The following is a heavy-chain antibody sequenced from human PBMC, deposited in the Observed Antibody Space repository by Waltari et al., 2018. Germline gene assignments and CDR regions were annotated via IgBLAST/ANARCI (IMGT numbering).Heavy chain of an antibody. Sequence: QVQLHESGPGLVKSSETLSLTCDVSGYAVNSGFYWGWIRQAPGKGLGWVATIYHDGTTFSKPSLKSGLSVSMDTSKNQISLTLKSMTAADTAVYYCTRQVLGYCTSAACRRLESWGQGTLVTVSS. CDR1: GYAVNSGFY. D-gene: IGHD2-8*02. CDR3: TRQVLGYCTSAACRRLES. CDR2: IYHDGTT. V-gene: IGHV4-38-2*01. J-gene: IGHJ4*02.